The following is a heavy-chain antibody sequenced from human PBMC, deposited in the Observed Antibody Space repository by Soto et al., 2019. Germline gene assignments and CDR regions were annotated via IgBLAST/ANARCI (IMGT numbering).Heavy chain of an antibody. V-gene: IGHV1-69*06. Sequence: QVQLVQSGAEVKKPGSSVKVSCKASGGTFSSYAISWVRQAPGQGLEWRGGIIPIFGTANYAQKFQGRVTITADKSTSTAYMELSSLRSEDTAVYYCARWVVAATEAPTDYGMDVWGQGTTVTVSS. CDR1: GGTFSSYA. D-gene: IGHD2-15*01. CDR3: ARWVVAATEAPTDYGMDV. CDR2: IIPIFGTA. J-gene: IGHJ6*02.